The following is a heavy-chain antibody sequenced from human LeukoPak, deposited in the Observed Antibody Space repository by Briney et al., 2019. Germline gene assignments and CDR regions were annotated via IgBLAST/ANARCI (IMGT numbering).Heavy chain of an antibody. J-gene: IGHJ4*02. CDR3: ATDGYCSGGSCYSFDY. V-gene: IGHV3-15*01. CDR2: IKSKTDGGTI. D-gene: IGHD2-15*01. Sequence: GGSLRLSCAASGFTFRIAWLNWVRQAPGKGREWGVRIKSKTDGGTIDYAAPVKGRFTISRDDSKNTVYLQMNSLKTEDTAVYYCATDGYCSGGSCYSFDYWGQGTLVTLSS. CDR1: GFTFRIAW.